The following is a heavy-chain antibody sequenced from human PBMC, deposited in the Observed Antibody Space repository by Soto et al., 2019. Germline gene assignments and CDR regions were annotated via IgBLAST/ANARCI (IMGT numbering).Heavy chain of an antibody. D-gene: IGHD6-13*01. CDR1: GFTFDDYA. CDR3: AKDMRYSSSWYGVGATTVAFDI. Sequence: PGGSLRLSCAASGFTFDDYAMHWVRQAPGKGLEWVSGSSWNSGSIGYADSVKGRFTISRDNAKNSLYLQMNSLRAEDTALYYCAKDMRYSSSWYGVGATTVAFDIWGQGTMVTVSS. J-gene: IGHJ3*02. CDR2: SSWNSGSI. V-gene: IGHV3-9*01.